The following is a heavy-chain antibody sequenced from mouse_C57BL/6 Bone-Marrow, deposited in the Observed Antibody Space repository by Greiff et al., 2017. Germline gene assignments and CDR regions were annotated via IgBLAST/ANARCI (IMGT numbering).Heavy chain of an antibody. V-gene: IGHV2-2*01. D-gene: IGHD3-2*02. CDR3: ARGDSSGSWFAY. Sequence: VKLMESGPGLVQPSQSLSITCTVSGFSLTSSGVHWVRQSPGKGLEWLGVIWSGGSTDYNAAFISRLSISKDNSKSQVFFKMNSLHADDTAIYYCARGDSSGSWFAYWGQGTLVTVSA. CDR2: IWSGGST. CDR1: GFSLTSSG. J-gene: IGHJ3*01.